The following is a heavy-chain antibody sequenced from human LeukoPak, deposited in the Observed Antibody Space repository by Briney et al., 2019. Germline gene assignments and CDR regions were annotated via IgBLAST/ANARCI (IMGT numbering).Heavy chain of an antibody. CDR2: IHHSGST. V-gene: IGHV4-4*02. Sequence: PSGTLSLTCAVSGGSISSRNWWSWVRQPPGKGLEWIAEIHHSGSTNYNPSLKSRVTISVDTSKNQFSLKLSSVTAADTAVYYCARVTEYYGSGRRHNYYYYYMDVWGKGTTVTISS. J-gene: IGHJ6*03. CDR1: GGSISSRNW. D-gene: IGHD3-10*01. CDR3: ARVTEYYGSGRRHNYYYYYMDV.